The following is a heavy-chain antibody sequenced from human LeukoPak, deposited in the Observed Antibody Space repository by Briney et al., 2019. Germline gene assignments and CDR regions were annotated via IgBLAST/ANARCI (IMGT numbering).Heavy chain of an antibody. V-gene: IGHV3-NL1*01. CDR1: GFTFSSYG. Sequence: GGSLRLSCAASGFTFSSYGMHWVRQAPGKGLEWVSVIYSGGSTYYADSVKGRFTISRDNSKNTLYLQMNSLRAEDTAVYYCAKGGIVVVVAALYYFDYWGQGTLVTVSS. J-gene: IGHJ4*02. CDR2: IYSGGST. D-gene: IGHD2-15*01. CDR3: AKGGIVVVVAALYYFDY.